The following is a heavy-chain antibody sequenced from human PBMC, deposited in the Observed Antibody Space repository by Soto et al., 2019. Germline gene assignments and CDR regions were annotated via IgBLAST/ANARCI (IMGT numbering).Heavy chain of an antibody. J-gene: IGHJ5*02. CDR2: ISGSGGST. D-gene: IGHD2-15*01. CDR3: AKDRVLLGWFDP. V-gene: IGHV3-23*01. Sequence: GGSLRLSCAASGFTFSSYAMSWVRQAPGKGLEWVSAISGSGGSTYYADSVKGRFTISRGNSKNTLYLQMNSLRAEDTAVYYCAKDRVLLGWFDPWGQGTLVTVSS. CDR1: GFTFSSYA.